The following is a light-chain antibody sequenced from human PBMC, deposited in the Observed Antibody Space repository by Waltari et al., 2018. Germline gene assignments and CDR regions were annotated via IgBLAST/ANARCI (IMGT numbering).Light chain of an antibody. Sequence: DIHMAQSPSSLSASVGDRATIPCQASQDINYYLNWYQQKPGKAPNLLIHDASNLETGVPSRFSGSGSGTYFTFTITTLQPEDLAIYYCQQYHSLPPYTFGQGTKLEI. V-gene: IGKV1-33*01. J-gene: IGKJ2*01. CDR2: DAS. CDR3: QQYHSLPPYT. CDR1: QDINYY.